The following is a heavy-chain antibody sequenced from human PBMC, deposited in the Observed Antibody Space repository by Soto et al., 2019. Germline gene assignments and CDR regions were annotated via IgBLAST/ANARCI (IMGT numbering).Heavy chain of an antibody. V-gene: IGHV6-1*01. CDR1: GDSVSTNSAT. D-gene: IGHD2-8*01. Sequence: SKSLSLTCCISGDSVSTNSATCPWIRQSPSRGLEWLGRTYYRSKWFNDYAVSVKGRISINPDTSNNQFSLQLNSVTPDDTAVYYCARLIGNSWLDSWGQGTLVTVSS. CDR2: TYYRSKWFN. J-gene: IGHJ5*01. CDR3: ARLIGNSWLDS.